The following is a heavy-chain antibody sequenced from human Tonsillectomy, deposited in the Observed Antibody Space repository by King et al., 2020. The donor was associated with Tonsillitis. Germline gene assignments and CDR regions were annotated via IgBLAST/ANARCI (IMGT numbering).Heavy chain of an antibody. Sequence: VQLVESGAEVKKPGASVKVSCKASGYTFTGYYMHWVRQAPGQGLEWMGWINPNSGGTNYAQKFQGRVTMTRDTSISTAYMELSRLTSDDAAVYSCAWEGGVAAASSEAWFDPWGQGTLVTVSS. CDR2: INPNSGGT. J-gene: IGHJ5*02. CDR1: GYTFTGYY. CDR3: AWEGGVAAASSEAWFDP. D-gene: IGHD6-13*01. V-gene: IGHV1-2*02.